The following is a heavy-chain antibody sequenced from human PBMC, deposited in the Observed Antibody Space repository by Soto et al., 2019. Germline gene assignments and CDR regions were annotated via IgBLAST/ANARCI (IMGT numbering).Heavy chain of an antibody. Sequence: VQLLESGGGLVQPGGSLRLSCAASGFTFNNYAMTWVRQAPGKGLEWVSTISGGGGSTYYADSVKGRFTISRDNSKNTLYLQMNSLRAADTAVYYCAKLWRITGTTDYWGQGTLVTVSS. CDR1: GFTFNNYA. V-gene: IGHV3-23*01. CDR2: ISGGGGST. J-gene: IGHJ4*02. D-gene: IGHD1-20*01. CDR3: AKLWRITGTTDY.